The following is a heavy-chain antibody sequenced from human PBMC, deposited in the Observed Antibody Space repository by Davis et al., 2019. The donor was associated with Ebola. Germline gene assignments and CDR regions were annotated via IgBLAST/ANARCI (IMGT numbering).Heavy chain of an antibody. Sequence: GESLKISCAASGFTFSGSAMHWVRQAPGKGLEWVSSISSSSSYIYYADSVKGRFTISRDNAKNSLYLQMNSLRAEDTAVYYCARDRSGYDPWGYYYYGMDVWGQGTTVTVSS. J-gene: IGHJ6*02. V-gene: IGHV3-21*01. CDR2: ISSSSSYI. CDR3: ARDRSGYDPWGYYYYGMDV. D-gene: IGHD5-12*01. CDR1: GFTFSGSA.